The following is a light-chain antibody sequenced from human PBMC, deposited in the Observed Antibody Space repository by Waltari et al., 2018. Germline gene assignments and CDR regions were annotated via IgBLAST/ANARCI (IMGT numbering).Light chain of an antibody. CDR3: QQYGSSILYT. CDR1: QSLTKRY. J-gene: IGKJ2*01. V-gene: IGKV3-20*01. CDR2: GAS. Sequence: EVVLTQSPDTLSLSPGERATLSCRASQSLTKRYLAWYQQKPGQAPRLLIYGASSRAPGIPNRFSGSGSGTDFTLTISRLETEDFAVYYCQQYGSSILYTFGQGTKLEIK.